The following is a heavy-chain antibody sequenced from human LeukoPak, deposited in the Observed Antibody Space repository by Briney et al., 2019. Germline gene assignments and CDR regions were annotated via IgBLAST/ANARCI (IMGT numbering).Heavy chain of an antibody. CDR1: GYTFTGYY. D-gene: IGHD2-15*01. V-gene: IGHV1-2*02. Sequence: ASVKVSCKASGYTFTGYYMHWVRQAPGQGLEWMGWINPNSGGTNYAQKFQGRVTMTRGTSISTAYMELSRLRSDDTAVYYCARDLGCSGGSCDLNWFDPWGQGTLVTVSS. J-gene: IGHJ5*02. CDR2: INPNSGGT. CDR3: ARDLGCSGGSCDLNWFDP.